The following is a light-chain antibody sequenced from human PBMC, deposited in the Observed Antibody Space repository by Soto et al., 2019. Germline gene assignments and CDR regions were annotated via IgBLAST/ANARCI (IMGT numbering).Light chain of an antibody. Sequence: DIQMTQSPSTLSASVEDRVIITCRASQSISNHLNWYQQKPGKAPTLLIFAASSLQSGVPSRFSGSRSGPDFTLTISCLQSEDFATYYCQQYYSYPRTFGQGTKVDIK. V-gene: IGKV1-39*01. CDR1: QSISNH. CDR2: AAS. J-gene: IGKJ1*01. CDR3: QQYYSYPRT.